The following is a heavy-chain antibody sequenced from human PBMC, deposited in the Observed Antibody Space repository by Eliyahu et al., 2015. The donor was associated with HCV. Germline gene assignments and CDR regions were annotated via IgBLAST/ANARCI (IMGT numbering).Heavy chain of an antibody. V-gene: IGHV4-59*07. Sequence: QVQLQESGPGLLKPSDTLSLXCTVSGXSIXPYYWSWIRQPPGKGLEWIGYSYYSGSTIYNPSLRSRVTISVDTSKNQFSLKLNSVTAADTALYFCARAPYGYYDSSGSRAFHIWGQGTMVTVSS. CDR2: SYYSGST. J-gene: IGHJ3*02. CDR1: GXSIXPYY. CDR3: ARAPYGYYDSSGSRAFHI. D-gene: IGHD3-22*01.